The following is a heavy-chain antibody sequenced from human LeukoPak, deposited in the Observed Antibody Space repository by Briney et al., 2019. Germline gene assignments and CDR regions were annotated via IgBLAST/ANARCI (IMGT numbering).Heavy chain of an antibody. CDR3: ARGLRGYSYGNWFDP. CDR2: INHGGIT. V-gene: IGHV4-34*01. Sequence: PSETLSLTCAVEGGSFSGYYWSWIRQPLGKGLEWIGEINHGGITTYNPSLRSRVSISIDTSKMQFSLKLRAVTAADRAAYYCARGLRGYSYGNWFDPWGQGTLVTVSS. J-gene: IGHJ5*02. CDR1: GGSFSGYY. D-gene: IGHD5-18*01.